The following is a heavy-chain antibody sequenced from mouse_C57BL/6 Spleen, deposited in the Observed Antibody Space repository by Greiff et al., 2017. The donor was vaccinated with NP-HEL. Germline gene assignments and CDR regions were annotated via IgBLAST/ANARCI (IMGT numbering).Heavy chain of an antibody. CDR2: INPNYGTT. CDR1: GYSFTDYN. V-gene: IGHV1-39*01. CDR3: ASLPITTVVDWYFDV. J-gene: IGHJ1*03. Sequence: SGYSFTDYNMHWVKQSNGKSLEWIGVINPNYGTTSYNQKFKGKATLTVDQSSSTAYMQLNSLTSEDSAVYYCASLPITTVVDWYFDVWGTGTTVTVSS. D-gene: IGHD1-1*01.